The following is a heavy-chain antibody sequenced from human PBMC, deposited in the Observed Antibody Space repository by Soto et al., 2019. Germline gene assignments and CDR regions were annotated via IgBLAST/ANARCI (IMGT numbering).Heavy chain of an antibody. D-gene: IGHD3-22*01. CDR3: AKAWLLNYYYYYGLDV. V-gene: IGHV3-23*01. J-gene: IGHJ6*02. CDR1: GVSFRNFA. CDR2: VTGNGGTQ. Sequence: GGSLRLSCESSGVSFRNFAMSWVRQAPGKGLEWVSSVTGNGGTQFYADSLRGRFTISRDNSKNTVYLQMNSLRAEDTAVYYCAKAWLLNYYYYYGLDVWGQGTTVTVSS.